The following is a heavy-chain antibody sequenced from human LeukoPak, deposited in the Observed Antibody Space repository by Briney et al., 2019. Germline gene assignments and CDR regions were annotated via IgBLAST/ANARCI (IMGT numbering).Heavy chain of an antibody. V-gene: IGHV4-39*01. J-gene: IGHJ5*02. CDR2: IYDSGST. CDR1: GGSISSSRYY. CDR3: ARQSYYDSSGSRWFDP. Sequence: SETLCLTCTVSGGSISSSRYYWGWIRQPPGKGLEWIGSIYDSGSTYYNPSLKRRVTRSVDTSQNRFSLKLSPVTAAHTAVYYCARQSYYDSSGSRWFDPWGQGTLVPVSS. D-gene: IGHD3-22*01.